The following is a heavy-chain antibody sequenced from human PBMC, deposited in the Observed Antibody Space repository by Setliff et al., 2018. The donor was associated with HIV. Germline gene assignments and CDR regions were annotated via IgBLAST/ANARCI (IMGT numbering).Heavy chain of an antibody. V-gene: IGHV1-18*01. Sequence: PSVKVSCKASGYTFSTYGISWVRQAPGHGLEWMGWINTYNGNTNYAQKVKGRVTMTTDTSTSTAYLELRSLRSDDTAVYFCARNKLSDAFDVWGPGTVVTV. CDR2: INTYNGNT. J-gene: IGHJ3*01. CDR3: ARNKLSDAFDV. CDR1: GYTFSTYG. D-gene: IGHD1-1*01.